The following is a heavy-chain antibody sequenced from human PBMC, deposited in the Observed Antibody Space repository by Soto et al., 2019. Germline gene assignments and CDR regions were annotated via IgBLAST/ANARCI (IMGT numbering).Heavy chain of an antibody. D-gene: IGHD7-27*01. CDR2: ISSGGSYI. J-gene: IGHJ4*02. V-gene: IGHV3-21*01. CDR1: GFTLSSYS. Sequence: EVQLVESGGGLVKPGGSLRLSCAASGFTLSSYSMDWIRQAPGKGLEWVSSISSGGSYIYYADSVKGRFTISRDNAKNSRYLQMNSLRAEDPAVYYCAREDWGTTDCDQHAFDYGGQGTRVTVSS. CDR3: AREDWGTTDCDQHAFDY.